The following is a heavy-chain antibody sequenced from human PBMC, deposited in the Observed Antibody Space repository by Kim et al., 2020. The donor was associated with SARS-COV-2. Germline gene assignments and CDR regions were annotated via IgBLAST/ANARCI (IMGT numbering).Heavy chain of an antibody. CDR2: IYYSGST. D-gene: IGHD4-17*01. V-gene: IGHV4-59*08. CDR3: ARHASMTTVTTLFDY. J-gene: IGHJ4*02. CDR1: GGSISSYY. Sequence: SETLSLTCTVSGGSISSYYWSWIRQPPGKGLEWIGYIYYSGSTNYNPSLKSRVTISVDTSKNQFSLKLSSVTAADTAVYYCARHASMTTVTTLFDYWGQG.